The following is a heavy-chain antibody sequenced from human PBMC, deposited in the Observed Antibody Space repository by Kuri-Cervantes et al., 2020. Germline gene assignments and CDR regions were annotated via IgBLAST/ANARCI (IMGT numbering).Heavy chain of an antibody. Sequence: SGPTLVKPTQTLTLTCTFSGFSLSTSGVGVGWIRQPPGKALEWLALIYWDDDKRYSPSLKSRLTITKDTSKNQVVPTMTNMDPVDTATYYCAHLQGFGRYYDSSGYYSGFDYWGQGTLVTVSS. CDR1: GFSLSTSGVG. D-gene: IGHD3-22*01. CDR3: AHLQGFGRYYDSSGYYSGFDY. J-gene: IGHJ4*02. CDR2: IYWDDDK. V-gene: IGHV2-5*02.